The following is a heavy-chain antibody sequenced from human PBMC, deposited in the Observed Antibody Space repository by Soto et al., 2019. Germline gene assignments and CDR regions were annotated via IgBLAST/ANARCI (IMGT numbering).Heavy chain of an antibody. D-gene: IGHD3-10*01. J-gene: IGHJ5*02. V-gene: IGHV4-31*03. CDR1: GGSISSGGYY. Sequence: PSETLSLTCTVSGGSISSGGYYWSWIRQHPGKGLEWIGYIYYSGSTYYNPSLKSRVTISVDTSKNQFSLKLSSVTAADTAVYYCARDYGSGSYGMVWFDPWGQGTLVTVSS. CDR2: IYYSGST. CDR3: ARDYGSGSYGMVWFDP.